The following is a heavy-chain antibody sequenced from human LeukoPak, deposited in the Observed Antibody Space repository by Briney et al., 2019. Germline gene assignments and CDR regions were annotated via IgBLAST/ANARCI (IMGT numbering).Heavy chain of an antibody. J-gene: IGHJ6*02. CDR1: GGSISSYY. CDR2: IYYSGST. V-gene: IGHV4-59*01. Sequence: SETLSLTCTVSGGSISSYYWSWIRQPPGKGLEWIGYIYYSGSTNYNPSLKSRVTISVDTSKNQFSLKLSSVTAADTAVYYCARDRAQDGMDVWGQGTTVTVSS. CDR3: ARDRAQDGMDV.